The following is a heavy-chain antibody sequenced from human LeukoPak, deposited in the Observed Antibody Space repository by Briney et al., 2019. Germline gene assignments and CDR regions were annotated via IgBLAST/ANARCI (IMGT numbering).Heavy chain of an antibody. CDR2: ISPDSGGT. V-gene: IGHV1-2*02. CDR3: ARSGGLWGDY. D-gene: IGHD2-8*02. Sequence: PVASVKVSCKASGYTFTDYKIYWVRQAPGQGLEWMGWISPDSGGTNYAQKFQGRVSMTRDTSISTAYMELSRLRSDDTAVFHCARSGGLWGDYWGQGTLVTVSS. J-gene: IGHJ4*02. CDR1: GYTFTDYK.